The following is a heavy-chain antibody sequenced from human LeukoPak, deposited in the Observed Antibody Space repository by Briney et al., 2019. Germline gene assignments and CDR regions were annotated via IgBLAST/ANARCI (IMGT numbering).Heavy chain of an antibody. J-gene: IGHJ4*02. CDR2: ISGSGGST. V-gene: IGHV3-23*01. CDR3: AKDSDYDYIWGSYRSAYYFDY. Sequence: PGVSLRLSCAASGFTFSSYARSWVRQAPGKGLEWVSAISGSGGSTYYADSVKSRFTISRDNSKNTLYLQMNSLRAEDTAVYYCAKDSDYDYIWGSYRSAYYFDYWGQGTLVTVSS. D-gene: IGHD3-16*02. CDR1: GFTFSSYA.